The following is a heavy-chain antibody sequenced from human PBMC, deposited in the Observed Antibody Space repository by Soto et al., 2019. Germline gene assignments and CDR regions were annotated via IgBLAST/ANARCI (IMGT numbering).Heavy chain of an antibody. CDR1: GFTFDDYA. CDR2: ISWNSGNI. J-gene: IGHJ4*02. D-gene: IGHD5-18*01. Sequence: EVQLEESGGALVQPGGSLRLSCAASGFTFDDYAMYWVRQVLGKGLEWVSSISWNSGNIGYADSVKGRFTTSRDNAENSLYLQMNSQRPEDTALYYCVRSKGGYSYGTPFDYWGQGTLVTVSS. CDR3: VRSKGGYSYGTPFDY. V-gene: IGHV3-9*01.